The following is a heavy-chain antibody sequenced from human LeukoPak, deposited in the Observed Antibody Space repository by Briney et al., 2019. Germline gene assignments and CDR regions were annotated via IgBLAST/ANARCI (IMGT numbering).Heavy chain of an antibody. V-gene: IGHV4-34*01. Sequence: SETLSLTCAVYGGSFSGYYWSWIRQPPGKGLEWIGEINHSGSTNYNPSLKSRVTISVDTSKNQFSLKLSSVTAADTAVYYCARGGSIFGVVTRRNWFDPWGQGTLVTVSS. J-gene: IGHJ5*02. CDR2: INHSGST. D-gene: IGHD3-3*01. CDR1: GGSFSGYY. CDR3: ARGGSIFGVVTRRNWFDP.